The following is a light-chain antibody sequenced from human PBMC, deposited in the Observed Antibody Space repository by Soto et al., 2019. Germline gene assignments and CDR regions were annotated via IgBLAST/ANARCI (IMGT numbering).Light chain of an antibody. CDR2: GAS. V-gene: IGKV3-15*01. CDR3: QQRSDWPPLT. Sequence: ELVMTQSTATLSVSPGERATLSCRASQSVSSNLAWYQQKPGQAPRLLIYGASTRATGIPARFSGSGSGTDFTLTISSLEAEDFAVYYCQQRSDWPPLTFGGGTKVDIK. CDR1: QSVSSN. J-gene: IGKJ4*01.